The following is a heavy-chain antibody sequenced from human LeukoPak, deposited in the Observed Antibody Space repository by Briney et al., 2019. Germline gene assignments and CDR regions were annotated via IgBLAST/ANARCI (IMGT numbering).Heavy chain of an antibody. CDR1: GFTFSSHP. CDR2: ISFDGSHK. CDR3: ARSSGTDSGWWYWFDP. V-gene: IGHV3-30*04. D-gene: IGHD6-19*01. Sequence: GGSLRLSCAASGFTFSSHPMHWVRQAPGKGLEWVAVISFDGSHKYYADSVTGRFTISRDNSKNTLYLQMDSLRTDDTAMYYCARSSGTDSGWWYWFDPWGQGTLVTVSS. J-gene: IGHJ5*02.